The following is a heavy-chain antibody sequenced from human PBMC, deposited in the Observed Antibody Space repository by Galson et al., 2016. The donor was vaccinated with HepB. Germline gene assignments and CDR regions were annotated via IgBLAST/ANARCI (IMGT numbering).Heavy chain of an antibody. CDR2: IFSNAEK. Sequence: PALVKPTQTLTLTCSVSGFSLSNARMGVSWIRQPPGKALEWLAHIFSNAEKSYSTSLRSRLTISKDTSKSQVVLIMTNLDPVDTATYYCARLDIMITFGGVIGASWFDPWGQGTLVTVSS. D-gene: IGHD3-16*02. V-gene: IGHV2-26*01. J-gene: IGHJ5*02. CDR1: GFSLSNARMG. CDR3: ARLDIMITFGGVIGASWFDP.